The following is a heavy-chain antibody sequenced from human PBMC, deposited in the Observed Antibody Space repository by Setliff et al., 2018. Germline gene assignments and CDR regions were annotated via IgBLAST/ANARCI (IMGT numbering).Heavy chain of an antibody. CDR3: ARVSNHYVSSGYAPYYYYGMDV. J-gene: IGHJ6*02. D-gene: IGHD3-22*01. Sequence: GASVKVSCKASGGTFGNHGISWVRQAPGQGLEWMGGIIPILAITNYAQKFQGRVTITAEESTTTASMELTSLRSEDTSVYYCARVSNHYVSSGYAPYYYYGMDVWGQGSTVTVSS. V-gene: IGHV1-69*10. CDR2: IIPILAIT. CDR1: GGTFGNHG.